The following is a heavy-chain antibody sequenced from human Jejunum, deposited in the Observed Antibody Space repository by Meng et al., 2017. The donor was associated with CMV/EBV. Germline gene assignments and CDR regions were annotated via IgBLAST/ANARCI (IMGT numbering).Heavy chain of an antibody. V-gene: IGHV3-30*02. CDR3: AKEVFGRSFFDY. CDR2: IQSDGSNE. Sequence: QVTLGGSGGGVRPPGGLRKPSCASSGFSFSTYGMHWVRQAPGKGLEWVAFIQSDGSNEYYADSLKGRFTISRDNSKNTLSLQMNSLRPDDTAVYYCAKEVFGRSFFDYWGLGTLVTVSS. D-gene: IGHD3-10*01. CDR1: GFSFSTYG. J-gene: IGHJ4*02.